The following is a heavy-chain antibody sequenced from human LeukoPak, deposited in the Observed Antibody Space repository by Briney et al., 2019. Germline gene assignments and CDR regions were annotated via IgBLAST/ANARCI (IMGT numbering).Heavy chain of an antibody. CDR3: AKKAQDIVVVPAAKTFDY. J-gene: IGHJ4*02. Sequence: GESLSLSCAASGFTFSSYAMSWVRKAPGKGLEWVSAISPSGGSTSYADSVKGRFTISRDNSKNTLYLQVNSLRAEDTAVYYCAKKAQDIVVVPAAKTFDYWGQGTLVTVSS. CDR1: GFTFSSYA. CDR2: ISPSGGST. V-gene: IGHV3-23*01. D-gene: IGHD2-2*01.